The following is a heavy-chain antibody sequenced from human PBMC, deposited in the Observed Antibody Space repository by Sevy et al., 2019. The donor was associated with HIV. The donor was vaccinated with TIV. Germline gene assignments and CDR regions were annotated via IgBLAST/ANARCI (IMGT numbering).Heavy chain of an antibody. V-gene: IGHV3-21*01. CDR2: ISSSSSYI. Sequence: GGSLRLSCAASGFTFSSYSMNWVRQAPGKGLEWVSSISSSSSYIYYADSVKGRFTISRDNAKNSLYLQMNSLSAEDRAVYYCARARTVWGWAFDVWGVGMLVTVSS. J-gene: IGHJ3*01. CDR3: ARARTVWGWAFDV. D-gene: IGHD2-21*01. CDR1: GFTFSSYS.